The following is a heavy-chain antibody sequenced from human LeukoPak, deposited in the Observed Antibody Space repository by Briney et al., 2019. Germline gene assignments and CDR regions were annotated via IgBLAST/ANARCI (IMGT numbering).Heavy chain of an antibody. V-gene: IGHV3-64*04. CDR1: GFTFNSFA. Sequence: GGSLRLSCSASGFTFNSFAIHWVRQAPGKGLEYVSVISGNGGSTYYADSVKGRYTISRDNSKNTLHLQMNSLRVEDTAVYYCAKGMFYFASGSFDYWGQGTLVTVSS. J-gene: IGHJ4*02. CDR2: ISGNGGST. CDR3: AKGMFYFASGSFDY. D-gene: IGHD3-10*01.